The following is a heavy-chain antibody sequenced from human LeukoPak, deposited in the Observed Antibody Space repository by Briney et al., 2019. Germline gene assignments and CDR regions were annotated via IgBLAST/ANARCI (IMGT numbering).Heavy chain of an antibody. J-gene: IGHJ5*02. CDR2: ISGSGGST. V-gene: IGHV3-23*01. CDR1: GFTFSSYA. Sequence: AGGSLRLSCAASGFTFSSYAMSWVRQAPGKGLEWVSAISGSGGSTYYADSVKGRFTISRDNSKNTLYLQMNSLRAEDTAAYYCAKLGAVVTGWFDPWGQGTLVTVSS. D-gene: IGHD4-23*01. CDR3: AKLGAVVTGWFDP.